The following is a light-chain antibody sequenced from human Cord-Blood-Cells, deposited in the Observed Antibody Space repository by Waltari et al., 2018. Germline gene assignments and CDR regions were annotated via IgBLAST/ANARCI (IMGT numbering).Light chain of an antibody. J-gene: IGLJ3*02. CDR1: SSDVGSYNL. Sequence: QSALTQPASVSGSPGQSITISCTGTSSDVGSYNLVSWYQQHPGKAPKLLIYEGSKRPSGVANRCSGSKSGKTAALTSSGLQAEDEADYYCCSYAGSSTFAVFGGGTKLTVL. CDR2: EGS. CDR3: CSYAGSSTFAV. V-gene: IGLV2-23*03.